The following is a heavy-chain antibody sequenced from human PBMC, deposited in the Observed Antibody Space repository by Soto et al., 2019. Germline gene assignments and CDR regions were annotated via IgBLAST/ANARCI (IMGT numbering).Heavy chain of an antibody. CDR3: TRGNTTAQNALDS. D-gene: IGHD1-1*01. Sequence: GGSLRLTCADSGVTFSNYWMHLVRQAPGKGLVWVSRISTDGSSTNYANSVKGRFTISRDSAKDTLYLEMNSLRAEDTAVYYCTRGNTTAQNALDSLGQGTMVTVSS. CDR2: ISTDGSST. V-gene: IGHV3-74*01. CDR1: GVTFSNYW. J-gene: IGHJ3*02.